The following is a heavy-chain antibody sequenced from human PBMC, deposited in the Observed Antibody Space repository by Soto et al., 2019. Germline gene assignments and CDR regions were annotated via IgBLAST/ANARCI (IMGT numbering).Heavy chain of an antibody. J-gene: IGHJ4*02. D-gene: IGHD2-15*01. Sequence: GGSLRLSCAASGFTFSSYAMSWVRQAPGKGLEWVSAISGSGGSTYYADSVKGRFTISRDNSKNTLYLQMNSLRAEDTAVYYCAKMISESPRWYPGDYWGQGTLVTVSS. CDR2: ISGSGGST. V-gene: IGHV3-23*01. CDR3: AKMISESPRWYPGDY. CDR1: GFTFSSYA.